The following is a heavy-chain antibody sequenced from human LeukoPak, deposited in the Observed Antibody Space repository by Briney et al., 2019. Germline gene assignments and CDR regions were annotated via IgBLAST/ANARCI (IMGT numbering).Heavy chain of an antibody. V-gene: IGHV3-7*01. CDR2: IKQDGSET. J-gene: IGHJ6*03. Sequence: GGSLRLSCAASGFTFSNYWMNWVRQAPGKGLEWVANIKQDGSETYYVDSVKGRFTISRDNAKNSLYLQMNSLRDEDTAVYYCAKDNHYYMDVWGKGTTVTISS. CDR3: AKDNHYYMDV. CDR1: GFTFSNYW.